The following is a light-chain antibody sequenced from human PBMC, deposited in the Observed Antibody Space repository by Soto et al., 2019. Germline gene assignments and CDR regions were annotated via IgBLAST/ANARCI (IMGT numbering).Light chain of an antibody. Sequence: DIQMTQSPSTLSASVGDRVTITCRASQSISSWLAWYQQKPGKAPKLLIYKASSLESGVPSRFSGSGSGTEFTLTISSLKNDDFATYYCQQYNSYSRTFGQGTKVDIK. CDR3: QQYNSYSRT. J-gene: IGKJ1*01. CDR2: KAS. V-gene: IGKV1-5*03. CDR1: QSISSW.